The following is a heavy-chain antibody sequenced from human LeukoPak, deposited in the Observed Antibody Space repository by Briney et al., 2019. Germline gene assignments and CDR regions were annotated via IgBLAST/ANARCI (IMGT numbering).Heavy chain of an antibody. Sequence: SETLSLTCTVSGGSISSHYWSWIRQPPGKGLEWIGYIYYSGSTNYNPSLKSRVTISVDTSKNQFSLKLSSVTAADTAVYYCVRVQGGPSLYYFDYWGQGTLVTVSS. J-gene: IGHJ4*02. CDR2: IYYSGST. V-gene: IGHV4-59*11. D-gene: IGHD2-15*01. CDR1: GGSISSHY. CDR3: VRVQGGPSLYYFDY.